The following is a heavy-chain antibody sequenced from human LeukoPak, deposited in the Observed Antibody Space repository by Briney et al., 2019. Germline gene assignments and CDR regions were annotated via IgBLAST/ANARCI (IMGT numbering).Heavy chain of an antibody. CDR3: ARVGGFTHWFDP. J-gene: IGHJ5*02. Sequence: ASVKVSCKTSGYTFTVNFMNWVRQAPGQGLEWMGWINPNTGGTNYAQKFQGRVTMTRDTSISTAYMELSRLRSDDTAVYYCARVGGFTHWFDPWGQGTLVTVSS. CDR2: INPNTGGT. V-gene: IGHV1-2*02. CDR1: GYTFTVNF. D-gene: IGHD1-26*01.